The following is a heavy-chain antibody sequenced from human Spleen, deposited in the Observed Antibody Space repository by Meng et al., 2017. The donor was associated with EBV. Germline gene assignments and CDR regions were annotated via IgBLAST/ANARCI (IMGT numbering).Heavy chain of an antibody. CDR2: IRNRGNNYAT. CDR1: GFVASGSA. D-gene: IGHD4-17*01. CDR3: AGHPDYGDYNECS. Sequence: EWQVVGCGGGLVQPGGSLQVSCAASGFVASGSAIHWVRQASGKGLEWLGRIRNRGNNYATAYAESVKGRFSISRDDSKNTAYLQMDGLRAEDTAVYYCAGHPDYGDYNECSWGRGTLVTVSS. V-gene: IGHV3-73*02. J-gene: IGHJ1*01.